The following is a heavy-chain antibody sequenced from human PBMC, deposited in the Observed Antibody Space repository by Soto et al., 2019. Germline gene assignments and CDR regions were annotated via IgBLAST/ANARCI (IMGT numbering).Heavy chain of an antibody. CDR2: ISAYNGNT. D-gene: IGHD2-15*01. V-gene: IGHV1-18*01. CDR1: GYTFTSYG. CDR3: ARVQIVGCSGGSCYSGYYYYMDV. Sequence: QVQLVQSGAEVKKPGASVKVSCKASGYTFTSYGISWVRQAPGQGLEWMGWISAYNGNTNYAQKLQGRVTMTTDTSKSTAYMELRSLRSDDTAVYYCARVQIVGCSGGSCYSGYYYYMDVWGKGTTVTVSS. J-gene: IGHJ6*03.